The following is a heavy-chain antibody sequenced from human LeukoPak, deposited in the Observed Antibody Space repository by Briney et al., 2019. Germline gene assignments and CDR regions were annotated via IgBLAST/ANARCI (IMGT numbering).Heavy chain of an antibody. CDR1: GGSISSSSYY. CDR3: ARKGVAAAGPNWFDP. V-gene: IGHV4-39*01. CDR2: IYYSGST. Sequence: SETLSLTCTVSGGSISSSSYYWGWIRQPPGKGLEWIGSIYYSGSTYYNPPLKSRVTISVDTSKNQFSLKLSSVTAADTAVYHCARKGVAAAGPNWFDPWGQGTLVTVSS. D-gene: IGHD6-13*01. J-gene: IGHJ5*02.